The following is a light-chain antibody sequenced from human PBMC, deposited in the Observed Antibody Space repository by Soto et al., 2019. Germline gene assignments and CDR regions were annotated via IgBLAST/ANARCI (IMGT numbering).Light chain of an antibody. V-gene: IGKV1-9*01. CDR1: QGISSY. CDR2: AAS. J-gene: IGKJ5*01. CDR3: QQSLSSPQIT. Sequence: DIQLTQSPSFLSASVEDRVTITCRASQGISSYLAWYQQKPGKAPELLIYAASTLQSGVPSRFSGSGSGTDFTLTISSLQPEDFATYYCQQSLSSPQITFGQGTRLEIK.